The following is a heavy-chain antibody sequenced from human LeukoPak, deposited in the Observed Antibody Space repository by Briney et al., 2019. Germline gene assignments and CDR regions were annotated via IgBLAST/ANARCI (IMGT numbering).Heavy chain of an antibody. CDR2: IFPIFGTA. V-gene: IGHV1-69*05. Sequence: SVKVACKASGGTFSSYAISWVRQAPGQGLEWMGRIFPIFGTANYAQKFQGRVTITTDESTSTAYMELSSLRSEDTAVYYCARIGRGLPWGQGTLVTVSS. CDR3: ARIGRGLP. D-gene: IGHD3-10*01. J-gene: IGHJ5*02. CDR1: GGTFSSYA.